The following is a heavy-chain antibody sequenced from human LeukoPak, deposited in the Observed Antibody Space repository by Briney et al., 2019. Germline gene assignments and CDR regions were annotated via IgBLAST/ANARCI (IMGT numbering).Heavy chain of an antibody. CDR2: IYYTGIT. CDR3: ARESALGVERVGGYFDY. CDR1: SYTIRNGYY. D-gene: IGHD1-26*01. V-gene: IGHV4-38-2*02. J-gene: IGHJ4*02. Sequence: SETLSLTCNVSSYTIRNGYYWGWVRQSPGKVLEWIGSIYYTGITYYNPSLKSRVTISIDTSKNQFSLKLTSVTATDTAVYYCARESALGVERVGGYFDYWGQGALVTVFS.